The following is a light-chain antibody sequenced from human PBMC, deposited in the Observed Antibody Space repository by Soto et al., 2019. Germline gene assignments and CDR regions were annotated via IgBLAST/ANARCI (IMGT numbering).Light chain of an antibody. CDR1: SSDIGGYNY. J-gene: IGLJ1*01. CDR2: DVN. V-gene: IGLV2-8*01. CDR3: ISHAGRNNPVV. Sequence: QSALTQPPSASGSPGQSVTISCTGTSSDIGGYNYVSWYQQHPGKAPKVMIYDVNKRHSGVPDRFSGSQSGNTASLTVSGLQAEDEFDYYCISHAGRNNPVVFGTGTKLTVL.